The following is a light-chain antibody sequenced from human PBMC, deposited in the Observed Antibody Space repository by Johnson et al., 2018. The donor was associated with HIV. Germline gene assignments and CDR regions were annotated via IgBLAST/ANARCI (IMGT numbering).Light chain of an antibody. CDR2: ENN. CDR1: SSNIGNNY. J-gene: IGLJ1*01. V-gene: IGLV1-51*02. Sequence: QPVLTQPPSVSAAPGQKVTISCSGSSSNIGNNYVSWYQQLPGTATKLLIYENNKRPSGIPDRFSGSKSGTSATLGITGLQTGDEADYYCGTWDSSLSASYVFGTGTKVTVL. CDR3: GTWDSSLSASYV.